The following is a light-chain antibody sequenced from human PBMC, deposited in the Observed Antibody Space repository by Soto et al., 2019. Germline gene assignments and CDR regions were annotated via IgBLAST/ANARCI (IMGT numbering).Light chain of an antibody. V-gene: IGKV3-15*01. Sequence: EIVLTQSPGTLALSQGERATLSXRASRSVNNNLAWYQQKAGXAPRXXXDGXSTRDAGSPARLSGSGSGTDFTLTISSLQFEDFAVYYCQQYNGGPRTFGQGTKVDIK. CDR2: GXS. CDR1: RSVNNN. J-gene: IGKJ1*01. CDR3: QQYNGGPRT.